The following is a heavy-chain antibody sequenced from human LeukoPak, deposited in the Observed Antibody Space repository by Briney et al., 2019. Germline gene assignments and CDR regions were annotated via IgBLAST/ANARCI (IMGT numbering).Heavy chain of an antibody. V-gene: IGHV3-9*01. Sequence: GGSLRLSCAASGVTFDDYAMHWVRQAPGKGREWGSGSSWNSGSIGYADSVKGRFTISRDNAKNSLYLQMNSLRAEDTALYYCAKDRLNDYGCNFDYWGQGTLVTVSS. D-gene: IGHD4-23*01. CDR3: AKDRLNDYGCNFDY. J-gene: IGHJ4*02. CDR2: SSWNSGSI. CDR1: GVTFDDYA.